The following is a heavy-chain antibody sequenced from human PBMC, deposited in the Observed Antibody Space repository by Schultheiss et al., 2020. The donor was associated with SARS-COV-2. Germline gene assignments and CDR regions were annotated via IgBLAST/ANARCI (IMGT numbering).Heavy chain of an antibody. CDR3: ARSTYYYDSSGYYPDFDY. CDR1: GFTFSSYG. V-gene: IGHV3-33*08. Sequence: GGSLRLSCAASGFTFSSYGMHWVRQAPGKGLEWVAVIWYDGSNKYYADSVKGRFTISRDNSKNTLYLQMNSLRAEDTAVYYCARSTYYYDSSGYYPDFDYWGQGTLVTVSS. J-gene: IGHJ4*02. D-gene: IGHD3-22*01. CDR2: IWYDGSNK.